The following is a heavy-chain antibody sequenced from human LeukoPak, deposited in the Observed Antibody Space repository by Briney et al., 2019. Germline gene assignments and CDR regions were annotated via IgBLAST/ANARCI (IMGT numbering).Heavy chain of an antibody. CDR1: GHTLTELS. D-gene: IGHD3-3*01. V-gene: IGHV1-24*01. CDR3: ATDGPGWNGAFHI. Sequence: ASVKVSCKVSGHTLTELSMHWVRHAPGKGLEWMGGFDPEDGEPIYAQKFQGRVTMTEDTSTDTAYMDLSSLISEDTAMYYCATDGPGWNGAFHIWGQGTMVTVSS. CDR2: FDPEDGEP. J-gene: IGHJ3*02.